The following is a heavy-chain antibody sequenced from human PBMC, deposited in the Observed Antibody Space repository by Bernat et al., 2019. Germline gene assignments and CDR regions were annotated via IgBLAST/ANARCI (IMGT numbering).Heavy chain of an antibody. V-gene: IGHV4-39*01. J-gene: IGHJ4*02. Sequence: QLQLQESGPGLVKPSETLSLTCTVSGGSLSSSSYYWGWIRQPPGKGLEWIGSIYYSGSTYYNPSLKSRVTISVDTSKNQFSLKLSSVTAADTAVYYCARQGYCTGGVCPSYYFDYWGQGTLVTVSS. CDR2: IYYSGST. D-gene: IGHD2-8*02. CDR1: GGSLSSSSYY. CDR3: ARQGYCTGGVCPSYYFDY.